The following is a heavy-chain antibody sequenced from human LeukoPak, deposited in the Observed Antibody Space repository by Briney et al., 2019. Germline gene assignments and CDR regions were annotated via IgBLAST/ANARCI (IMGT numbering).Heavy chain of an antibody. CDR1: GFTFSSYA. D-gene: IGHD2-2*01. Sequence: PGRSLRLSCAASGFTFSSYAMHWVRQAPGKGLEWVAVISYDGSNKYYADSVKGRFTISRDNSKNTLYLQMNSLRAEDTAVYYCARARYCSSISCRDAFDIWGQGTMVTVSS. CDR3: ARARYCSSISCRDAFDI. J-gene: IGHJ3*02. V-gene: IGHV3-30-3*01. CDR2: ISYDGSNK.